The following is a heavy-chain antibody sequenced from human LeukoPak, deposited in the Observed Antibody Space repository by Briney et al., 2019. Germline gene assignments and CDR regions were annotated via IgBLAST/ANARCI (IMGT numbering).Heavy chain of an antibody. Sequence: GGSLRLSCAASGLTFSGSAMHWVRQASGKGLEWVGRIRSKANSYATAYAASVKGRFTISRDDSKNTAYLQMNSLKTEDTAVYYCTRLAVSSGTSEPNDYWGQGTLVTVSS. V-gene: IGHV3-73*01. D-gene: IGHD6-25*01. CDR1: GLTFSGSA. J-gene: IGHJ4*02. CDR3: TRLAVSSGTSEPNDY. CDR2: IRSKANSYAT.